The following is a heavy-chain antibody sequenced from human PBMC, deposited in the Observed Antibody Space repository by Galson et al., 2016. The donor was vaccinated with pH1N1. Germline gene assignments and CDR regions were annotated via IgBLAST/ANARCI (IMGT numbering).Heavy chain of an antibody. Sequence: QSGAEVKQPGESLKISCEGSGYIFTNYWIGWVRQMPGKGLELMGIIYPGDSDTRYSPSFQGRVTIPVDKSINIAYLQWSNLKAPDTAIYFCASLSASSYGRAQYYMDVWGKGTTVTVSS. CDR1: GYIFTNYW. CDR2: IYPGDSDT. V-gene: IGHV5-51*01. CDR3: ASLSASSYGRAQYYMDV. J-gene: IGHJ6*03. D-gene: IGHD5-18*01.